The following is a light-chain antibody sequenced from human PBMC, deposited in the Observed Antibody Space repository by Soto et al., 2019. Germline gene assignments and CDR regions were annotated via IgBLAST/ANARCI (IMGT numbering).Light chain of an antibody. V-gene: IGKV1-5*03. CDR3: QQYGTT. J-gene: IGKJ1*01. CDR1: QSISSW. Sequence: DIQMTQSPSILSASVGDRVTITCRASQSISSWLAWYQQKPGKAPNLLIHKASHLESGVPSRFSGSGSGTDFTLTISRLEPEDFAVYYCQQYGTTFGQGTKVDIK. CDR2: KAS.